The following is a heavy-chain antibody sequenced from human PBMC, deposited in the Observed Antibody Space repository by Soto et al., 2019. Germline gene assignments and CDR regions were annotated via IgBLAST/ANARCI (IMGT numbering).Heavy chain of an antibody. CDR2: INPNNGAT. D-gene: IGHD1-1*01. CDR3: ASHDPGARFDP. Sequence: ASVKVSCKAPRYIFTAYFMHWVRPAPGQGLEWMGWINPNNGATHYGLSFQGRVTMTRDTSISTAYMELSSLRSDDTAVYYYASHDPGARFDPWGQGTLVTVSS. J-gene: IGHJ5*02. V-gene: IGHV1-2*02. CDR1: RYIFTAYF.